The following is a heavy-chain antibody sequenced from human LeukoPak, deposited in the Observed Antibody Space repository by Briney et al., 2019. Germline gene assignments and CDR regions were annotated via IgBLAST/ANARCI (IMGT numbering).Heavy chain of an antibody. J-gene: IGHJ6*03. D-gene: IGHD6-6*01. CDR3: ARDSSSSSYTYYYYYMDV. Sequence: SETLSLTCTVSGGSVSNKYWSWIRQPPGKGLEWIGTNYYSGSTYYNPSLKSRVTISVDRSKNQFSLHLSSVTAADTALYYCARDSSSSSYTYYYYYMDVWGKGTTVTVSS. CDR2: NYYSGST. V-gene: IGHV4-59*02. CDR1: GGSVSNKY.